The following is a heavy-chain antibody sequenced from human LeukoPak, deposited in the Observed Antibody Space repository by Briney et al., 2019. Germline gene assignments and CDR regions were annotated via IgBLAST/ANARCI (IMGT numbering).Heavy chain of an antibody. CDR3: ARDTGFGVVNSFDY. V-gene: IGHV3-21*01. CDR1: GFTFSSYS. D-gene: IGHD3-3*01. J-gene: IGHJ4*02. Sequence: GGSLRLSCAASGFTFSSYSMNWVRQAPGKGLEWVSSISSSSSYIYYADSVKGRFTISRDNAKNSLYLQMNSLRAEDTAVYYCARDTGFGVVNSFDYWGQGTLVTVSS. CDR2: ISSSSSYI.